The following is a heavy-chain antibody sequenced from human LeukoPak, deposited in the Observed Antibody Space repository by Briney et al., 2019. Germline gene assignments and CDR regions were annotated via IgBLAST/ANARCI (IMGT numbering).Heavy chain of an antibody. CDR3: ARQVGGYSSSWYPIDY. J-gene: IGHJ4*02. D-gene: IGHD6-13*01. Sequence: SETLSLTCTVSGGSISSYYWSWIRQPPGKGLEGIGYIYYSGSTNYNPSLKSRVTISVDTSKNQFSLKLSSVTAADTAVYYCARQVGGYSSSWYPIDYWGQGTLVTVSS. CDR2: IYYSGST. V-gene: IGHV4-59*08. CDR1: GGSISSYY.